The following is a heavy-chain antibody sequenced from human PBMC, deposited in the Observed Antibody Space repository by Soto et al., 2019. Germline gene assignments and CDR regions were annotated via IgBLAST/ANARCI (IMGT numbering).Heavy chain of an antibody. Sequence: QVQLVQSGAEVKKPGASVKVSCKASGYTFTSYDINWVRQATGQGLEWMGWMNPNSGNTGYAQKFQGRVTMTRNTSISTAYTELSSLRSEDTAVYYCARVVRQWLVRDYYYGMDVWGQGTTVTVSS. J-gene: IGHJ6*02. CDR1: GYTFTSYD. V-gene: IGHV1-8*01. CDR2: MNPNSGNT. D-gene: IGHD6-19*01. CDR3: ARVVRQWLVRDYYYGMDV.